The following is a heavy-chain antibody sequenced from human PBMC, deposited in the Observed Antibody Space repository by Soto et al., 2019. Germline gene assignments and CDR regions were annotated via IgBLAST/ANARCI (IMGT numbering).Heavy chain of an antibody. Sequence: ASVKVSCKASGYTFTGYYMHWVRQAPGQGLEWMGWMNPNSGDTGYAQRFQGRVTMTRNTSISTAYMELSSLRSEDTAVYYCARLGTVSADDAFDIWGQGTMVTVSS. CDR1: GYTFTGYY. J-gene: IGHJ3*02. V-gene: IGHV1-8*02. CDR3: ARLGTVSADDAFDI. D-gene: IGHD3-16*01. CDR2: MNPNSGDT.